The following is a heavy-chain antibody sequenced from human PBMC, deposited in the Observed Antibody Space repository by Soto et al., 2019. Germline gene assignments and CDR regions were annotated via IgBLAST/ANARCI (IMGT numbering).Heavy chain of an antibody. V-gene: IGHV4-4*02. CDR1: GGSISSDNW. Sequence: PSETLSLTCAVSGGSISSDNWWSWVRQPPGKGLEWIGEIYHSGSTNFNPSLKSRVTISVDKSKNQFSLKLSSVTAADTAVYYCARVFRVGEYRFDYWGQGTLVTVSS. CDR3: ARVFRVGEYRFDY. CDR2: IYHSGST. J-gene: IGHJ4*02. D-gene: IGHD3-16*01.